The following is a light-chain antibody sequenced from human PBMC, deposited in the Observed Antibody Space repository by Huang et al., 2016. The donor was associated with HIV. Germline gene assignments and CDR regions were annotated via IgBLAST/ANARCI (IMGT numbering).Light chain of an antibody. J-gene: IGKJ4*01. CDR3: QQFSSYPLT. CDR2: AAS. Sequence: IQLTQSPSSLSIYVGDKVTITCRASQGIPNYVAWYQQRPVKAPKLLIYAASTLQNGVPARFSGSGSWADCALAIANVQPEDSATYYCQQFSSYPLTFGGGTKVEIK. CDR1: QGIPNY. V-gene: IGKV1-9*01.